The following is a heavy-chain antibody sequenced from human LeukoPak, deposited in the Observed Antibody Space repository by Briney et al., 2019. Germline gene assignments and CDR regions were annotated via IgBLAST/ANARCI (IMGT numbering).Heavy chain of an antibody. J-gene: IGHJ4*02. CDR3: AKDLRWFGELSILDY. CDR2: ISFDGSKK. D-gene: IGHD3-10*01. CDR1: GFTFSSFG. Sequence: GGSLRLSCAASGFTFSSFGMHWVRQVPGKGPEWVAVISFDGSKKYYADSVKGRFTISRDNSKNTLYLQMNSPRAEDTAVYYCAKDLRWFGELSILDYWGQGTLVTVSP. V-gene: IGHV3-30*18.